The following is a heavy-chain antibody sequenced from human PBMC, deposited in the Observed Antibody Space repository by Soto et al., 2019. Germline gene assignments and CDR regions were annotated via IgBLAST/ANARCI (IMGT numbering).Heavy chain of an antibody. CDR3: AHRGFVIGDFDY. CDR1: GFSLSTKGVS. V-gene: IGHV2-5*02. CDR2: IYWDEDK. J-gene: IGHJ4*02. Sequence: QITLKESGPTLVKPTQTLTLTCTFSGFSLSTKGVSVGWIRQPPGKALEWLALIYWDEDKRYSPSLKSRLTITKDTSKNQVVLTLTNMDPVDTATYYCAHRGFVIGDFDYWGQGTLVTVSS. D-gene: IGHD3-10*01.